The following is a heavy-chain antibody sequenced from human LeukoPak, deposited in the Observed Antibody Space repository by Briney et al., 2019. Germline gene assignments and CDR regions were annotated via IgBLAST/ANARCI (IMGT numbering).Heavy chain of an antibody. V-gene: IGHV4-59*01. CDR2: IYNSGST. CDR1: GGSIRSYY. Sequence: PSETLSLTCTVSGGSIRSYYWSWIRQPPGKGLEWIGYIYNSGSTNYNPYLKSRVTISVDTSKNQFSLKLSYVTAADTAVYYCARGGLGFCSGGSCYQGTFAILGQGTMVTVSS. J-gene: IGHJ3*02. CDR3: ARGGLGFCSGGSCYQGTFAI. D-gene: IGHD2-15*01.